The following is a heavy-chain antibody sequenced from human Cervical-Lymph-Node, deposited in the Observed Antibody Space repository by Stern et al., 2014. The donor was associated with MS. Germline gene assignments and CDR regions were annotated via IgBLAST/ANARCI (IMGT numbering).Heavy chain of an antibody. Sequence: QVQLLQPGAEVKKPGASVKVSCKASGYTFTSYDINWVRQATGQGPAWMGWMNPNSGHTGYAQKFQGRLAMTRNSSMSTVYMELSSLRSEDTAVYYCARGYYDTSGPAGFDSWGRGTLVTVSS. CDR3: ARGYYDTSGPAGFDS. CDR2: MNPNSGHT. D-gene: IGHD3-22*01. J-gene: IGHJ4*02. CDR1: GYTFTSYD. V-gene: IGHV1-8*01.